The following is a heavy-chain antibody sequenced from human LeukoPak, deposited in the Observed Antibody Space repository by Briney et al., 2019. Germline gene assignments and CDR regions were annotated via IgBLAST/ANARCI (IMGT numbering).Heavy chain of an antibody. V-gene: IGHV4-34*01. CDR3: ARETGWLQLRFPDY. CDR2: INHSGST. CDR1: GGSFSGYY. D-gene: IGHD5-24*01. J-gene: IGHJ4*02. Sequence: SETLSLTCAVDGGSFSGYYWSWVRQPPGKGREWIGEINHSGSTNYNPSLKSGCTISVDTSKKQFSWKRGSVTAADTAVYYCARETGWLQLRFPDYWGQGTLVTASS.